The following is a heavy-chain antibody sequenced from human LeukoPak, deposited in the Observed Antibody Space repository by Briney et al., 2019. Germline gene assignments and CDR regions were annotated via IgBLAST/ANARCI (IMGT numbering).Heavy chain of an antibody. Sequence: GGSLRLSCAVSGFSVSSIYMTWVRQAPGKGLEWVSSIYSDGNTYYADSVKGRFTLSRDSSRNTLYLQMNDLRVEDTAVYYCAGDTHSSSWYDHWGQGTLVTVSS. V-gene: IGHV3-53*01. CDR3: AGDTHSSSWYDH. D-gene: IGHD6-19*01. CDR2: IYSDGNT. CDR1: GFSVSSIY. J-gene: IGHJ5*02.